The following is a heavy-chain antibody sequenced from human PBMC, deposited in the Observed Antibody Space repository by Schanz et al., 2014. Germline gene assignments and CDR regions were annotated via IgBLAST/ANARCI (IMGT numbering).Heavy chain of an antibody. J-gene: IGHJ4*02. V-gene: IGHV3-30*18. D-gene: IGHD2-2*01. CDR2: ISYDGSNK. CDR3: AKDSTHIDIVLVPTAIDY. CDR1: GFTFSDYY. Sequence: VQLLDSGGGLVQPGGSLRLSCAASGFTFSDYYMSWIRQAPGKGLEWVAVISYDGSNKYYADSVKGRFTISRDNAKNSLYLQMNSLRAEDTAVYYCAKDSTHIDIVLVPTAIDYWGQGTLVTVSS.